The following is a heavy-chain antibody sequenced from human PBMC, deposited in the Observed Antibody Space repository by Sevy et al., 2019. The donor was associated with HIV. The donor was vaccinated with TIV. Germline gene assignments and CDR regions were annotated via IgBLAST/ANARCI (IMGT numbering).Heavy chain of an antibody. J-gene: IGHJ4*02. V-gene: IGHV3-7*01. D-gene: IGHD2-15*01. Sequence: GGSLRLSCAASGFTFSSYWMSWVRQAPGKGLEWVANIKQDGSEKYYVDSVKGRFTISRDNAKNSLYLQMNSLGAEDTAVYYCARTQGVVVVAATPVYFDYWGQGTLVTVSS. CDR1: GFTFSSYW. CDR3: ARTQGVVVVAATPVYFDY. CDR2: IKQDGSEK.